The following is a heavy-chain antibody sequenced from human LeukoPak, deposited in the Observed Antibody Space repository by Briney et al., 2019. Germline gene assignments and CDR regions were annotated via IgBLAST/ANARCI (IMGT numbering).Heavy chain of an antibody. D-gene: IGHD4-17*01. CDR3: ARVQTVTTYYFDY. CDR2: INHSGST. V-gene: IGHV4-34*01. CDR1: GGSFSGYY. Sequence: GSLRLSCAVYGGSFSGYYWSWIRQPPGKGLEWIGEINHSGSTNYNPSLKSRVTISVDTSKNQFSLKLSSVTAADTAVYYCARVQTVTTYYFDYWGQGTLVTVSS. J-gene: IGHJ4*02.